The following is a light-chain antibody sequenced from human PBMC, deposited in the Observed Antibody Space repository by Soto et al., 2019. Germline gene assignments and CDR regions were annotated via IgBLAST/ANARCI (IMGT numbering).Light chain of an antibody. Sequence: QSALAQPPSASGSPGQSVTISCTGSGSDIGAHNFVSWYQQHPGKAPKLMIFGVTERPSGVPDRFSGSKSGNTASLTVSGLQADDEAVYYGYSYAGRNIWVFGGGTKLTVL. CDR2: GVT. V-gene: IGLV2-8*01. CDR1: GSDIGAHNF. J-gene: IGLJ3*02. CDR3: YSYAGRNIWV.